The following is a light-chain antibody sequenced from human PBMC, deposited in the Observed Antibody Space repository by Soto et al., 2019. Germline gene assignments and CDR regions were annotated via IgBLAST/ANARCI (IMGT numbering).Light chain of an antibody. CDR2: AAS. CDR1: QSISTY. Sequence: DIQMTQSPSSLSASVGDRVTITCRASQSISTYLNWYQQKVGKAPKLLIYAASSLHSGVPSRLSGSGSGTDFTLTISSLQPEDFATYYCQQSYSTPRTFGQGTKLEIK. V-gene: IGKV1-39*01. J-gene: IGKJ2*01. CDR3: QQSYSTPRT.